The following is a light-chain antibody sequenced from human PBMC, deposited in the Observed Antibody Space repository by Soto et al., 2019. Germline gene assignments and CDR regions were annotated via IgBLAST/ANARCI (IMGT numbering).Light chain of an antibody. Sequence: QSALTQPASVSGSPGQSITISCTGPSSDVGAYNYVSWYQQHPGKATKLIIYGVTNRPSGISNRFSGSKSGSTASLNISGLQPEDEADYYCNSYTTRTTYVLGTGTQLTVL. V-gene: IGLV2-14*01. CDR2: GVT. J-gene: IGLJ1*01. CDR1: SSDVGAYNY. CDR3: NSYTTRTTYV.